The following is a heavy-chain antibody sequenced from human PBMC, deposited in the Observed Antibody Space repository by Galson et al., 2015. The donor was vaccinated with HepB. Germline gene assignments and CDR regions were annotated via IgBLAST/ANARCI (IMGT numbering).Heavy chain of an antibody. V-gene: IGHV3-23*01. D-gene: IGHD6-19*01. Sequence: SLRLSCAASGFTFGSTAMTWVRQAPGKGLEWVSGISANGGSRFYAESVTGRFTISRDNSKNTLSFQMNSLRAEDTAMYYCVRDGGGWYGGTDVWGKGTTVIVSS. CDR2: ISANGGSR. CDR1: GFTFGSTA. CDR3: VRDGGGWYGGTDV. J-gene: IGHJ6*04.